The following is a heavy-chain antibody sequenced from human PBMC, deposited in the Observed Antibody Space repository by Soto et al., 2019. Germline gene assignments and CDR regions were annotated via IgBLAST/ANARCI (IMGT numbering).Heavy chain of an antibody. CDR3: ARDNSYDTGGARGWYFDL. CDR2: ISPSGDVT. J-gene: IGHJ2*01. CDR1: GYTITRHW. Sequence: QVQLVQSGVEVKNPGASVKVSCKASGYTITRHWMHWVRQAPGQGLEWMGVISPSGDVTSYAQKFQGRVSMTRDTSTSTLYMELSSLRSEDTAVYYCARDNSYDTGGARGWYFDLWGRGTLVTVSS. D-gene: IGHD2-8*02. V-gene: IGHV1-46*01.